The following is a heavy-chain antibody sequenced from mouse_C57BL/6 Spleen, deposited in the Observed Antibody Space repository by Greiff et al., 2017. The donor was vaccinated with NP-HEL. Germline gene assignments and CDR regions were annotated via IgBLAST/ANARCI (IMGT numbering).Heavy chain of an antibody. CDR1: GYTFTEYT. J-gene: IGHJ4*01. CDR2: FYPGSGSI. Sequence: QVQLKQSGAELVKPGASVKLSCKASGYTFTEYTIHWVKQRSGQGLEWIGWFYPGSGSIKYNEKFKDKATLTADKSSSTVYMELSRLTSEDSAIYYCARHDAYYSNYGAMDYWGQGTSVTVSS. V-gene: IGHV1-62-2*01. D-gene: IGHD2-5*01. CDR3: ARHDAYYSNYGAMDY.